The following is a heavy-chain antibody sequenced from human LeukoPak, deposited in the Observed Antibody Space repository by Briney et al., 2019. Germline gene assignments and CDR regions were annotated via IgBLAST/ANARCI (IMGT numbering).Heavy chain of an antibody. CDR1: GFTFTNYA. J-gene: IGHJ4*02. V-gene: IGHV3-23*01. CDR2: ISNSGETT. Sequence: GGSPRLSCAASGFTFTNYAMSWVRQAPGKGLDFVSSISNSGETTNYADSVKGRFTISRDNSKNTLYLQMNSLRAEDTAVYYCARGLWWSKYYFDYWGQGTLVTVSS. D-gene: IGHD2-21*01. CDR3: ARGLWWSKYYFDY.